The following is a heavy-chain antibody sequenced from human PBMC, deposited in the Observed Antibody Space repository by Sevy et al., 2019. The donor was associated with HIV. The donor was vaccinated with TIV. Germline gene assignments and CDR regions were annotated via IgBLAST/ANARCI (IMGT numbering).Heavy chain of an antibody. V-gene: IGHV4-31*03. CDR1: GGSISSGGYY. J-gene: IGHJ4*02. Sequence: SETLSLTCTVSGGSISSGGYYWSWIRQHPGKGLEWIGYIYYSGSTYYNPSLKSRVTISVDTSKNQFSLKLSSVTAAGTAVYYCAREGMATNAGIFDYWGQGTLVTVSS. CDR3: AREGMATNAGIFDY. CDR2: IYYSGST. D-gene: IGHD5-12*01.